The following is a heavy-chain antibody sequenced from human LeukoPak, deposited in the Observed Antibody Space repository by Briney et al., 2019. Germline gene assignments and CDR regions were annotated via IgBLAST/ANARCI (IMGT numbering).Heavy chain of an antibody. V-gene: IGHV4-4*02. CDR2: IYHSGST. CDR1: GGSISSSNW. D-gene: IGHD6-13*01. Sequence: PSGTLSLTCAVSGGSISSSNWWSWVRQPPGKGLEWIGEIYHSGSTNYNPSLKSRVTISVDKSKNQFSLKLSSVTAADTAVYYCARKFVPRRYSSSWLYFDYWGQGTLVTVSS. J-gene: IGHJ4*02. CDR3: ARKFVPRRYSSSWLYFDY.